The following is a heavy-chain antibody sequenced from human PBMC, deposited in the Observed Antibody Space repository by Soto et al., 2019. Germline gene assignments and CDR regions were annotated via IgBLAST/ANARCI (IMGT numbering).Heavy chain of an antibody. D-gene: IGHD6-13*01. CDR2: IIPIFGTA. CDR3: ARDPVSRADRCSSWYSSSYYYYGMDV. Sequence: SVKVSCKASGGTFSSYAISWVRQAPGQGLEWMGGIIPIFGTANYAQKFQGRVTITADESTSTAYMELSSLRSEDTAVYYCARDPVSRADRCSSWYSSSYYYYGMDVWGQGTTVTVSS. V-gene: IGHV1-69*13. J-gene: IGHJ6*02. CDR1: GGTFSSYA.